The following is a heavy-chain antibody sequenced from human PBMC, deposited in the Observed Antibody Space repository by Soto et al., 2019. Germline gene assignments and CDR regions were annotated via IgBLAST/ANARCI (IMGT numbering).Heavy chain of an antibody. CDR1: GFTFRTYW. CDR3: ARDGSTSWYSYDYHGMDV. D-gene: IGHD5-18*01. CDR2: INQDGSEK. V-gene: IGHV3-7*05. Sequence: EVQLVESGGGLVQPGGSLRLSCGASGFTFRTYWLSWVRQVPGKGLEWVANINQDGSEKNYVESVKGRFTISRDNAKNSLHLHMSSLRAEDTALYYCARDGSTSWYSYDYHGMDVWGQGTTVTVSS. J-gene: IGHJ6*02.